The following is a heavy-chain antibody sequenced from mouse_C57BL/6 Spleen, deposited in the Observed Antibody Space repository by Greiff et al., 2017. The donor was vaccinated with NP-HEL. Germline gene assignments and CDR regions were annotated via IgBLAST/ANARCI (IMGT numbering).Heavy chain of an antibody. D-gene: IGHD3-3*01. J-gene: IGHJ2*01. V-gene: IGHV7-3*01. CDR3: AKGGRDFDY. CDR2: IRNKANGYTT. Sequence: EVHLVESGGGLVQPGGSLSLSCAASGFTFTDYYMSWVRQPPGKALEWLGFIRNKANGYTTEYSASVKGRFTISRDNSQSILYLQMNALRAEDSATYYCAKGGRDFDYWGQGTTLTVSS. CDR1: GFTFTDYY.